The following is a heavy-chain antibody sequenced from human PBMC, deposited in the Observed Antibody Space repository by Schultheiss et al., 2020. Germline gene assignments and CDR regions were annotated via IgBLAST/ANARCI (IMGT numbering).Heavy chain of an antibody. CDR1: GGSFSGYY. CDR2: INHSGST. D-gene: IGHD4-17*01. J-gene: IGHJ6*03. V-gene: IGHV4-34*01. Sequence: SATLSLTCAVYGGSFSGYYWSWIRQPPGKGLEWIGEINHSGSTNYNPSLKSRVTISVDTSKNQFSLKLSSVTAADTAVYYCARSPPRLRLRNYMDVWGKGTTVTVSS. CDR3: ARSPPRLRLRNYMDV.